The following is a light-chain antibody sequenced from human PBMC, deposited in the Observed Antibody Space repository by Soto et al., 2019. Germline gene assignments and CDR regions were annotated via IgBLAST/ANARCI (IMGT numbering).Light chain of an antibody. Sequence: QSVLTQPASVSGSPGQSITISCTGTGSDVGGYNYVSWYQQHPGKAPKLMIYDVSNRPSGVSNRFSGSKSGNTASLTISGLQAEDEADYYCSSYTSSSTLRDNYVFGTGTKVIVL. V-gene: IGLV2-14*01. CDR1: GSDVGGYNY. J-gene: IGLJ1*01. CDR3: SSYTSSSTLRDNYV. CDR2: DVS.